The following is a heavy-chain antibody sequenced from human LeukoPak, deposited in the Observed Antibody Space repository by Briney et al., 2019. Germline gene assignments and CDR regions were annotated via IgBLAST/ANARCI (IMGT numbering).Heavy chain of an antibody. Sequence: SGGSLRLSCAASGFTFSKYGMHWVRQAPGKGLEWVVVIWYDGSDKYYADSVKGRFTISRDISKNTLYLQMNSLRAEDTAVYYCARDLVGAIAHGFDYWGQGTLVTVSS. D-gene: IGHD1-26*01. CDR2: IWYDGSDK. V-gene: IGHV3-33*01. CDR1: GFTFSKYG. J-gene: IGHJ4*02. CDR3: ARDLVGAIAHGFDY.